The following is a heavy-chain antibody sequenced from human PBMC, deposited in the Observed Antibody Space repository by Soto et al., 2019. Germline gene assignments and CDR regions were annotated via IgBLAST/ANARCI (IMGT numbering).Heavy chain of an antibody. D-gene: IGHD6-13*01. V-gene: IGHV6-1*01. CDR3: VGGPYSSRRGWFDP. J-gene: IGHJ5*02. CDR2: TYYRSKWYY. CDR1: GDSVSSNSGA. Sequence: LLKQSQTLSLTCDISGDSVSSNSGAWNWIRQSPSRGLEWLGRTYYRSKWYYDYAGSVKGRITINPDTSKNQFSLHVTSVTPEDTAVYYCVGGPYSSRRGWFDPWGQGTLVTVSS.